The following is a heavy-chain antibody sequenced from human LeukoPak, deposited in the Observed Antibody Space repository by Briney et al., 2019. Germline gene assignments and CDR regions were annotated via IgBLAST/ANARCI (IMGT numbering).Heavy chain of an antibody. D-gene: IGHD4-23*01. CDR2: IYYSGST. CDR1: GGSISDYY. J-gene: IGHJ4*02. CDR3: ARDGIYGGNAYYFDY. Sequence: SETLSLTCTVSGGSISDYYWSWIRQPPGRGLEWIGYIYYSGSTYYNPSLKSRVTISVDTSKNQFSLKLSSVTAADTAVYYCARDGIYGGNAYYFDYWGQGTLVTVSS. V-gene: IGHV4-59*12.